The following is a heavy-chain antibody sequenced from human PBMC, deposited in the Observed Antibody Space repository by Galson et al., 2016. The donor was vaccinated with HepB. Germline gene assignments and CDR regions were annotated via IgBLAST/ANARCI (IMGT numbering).Heavy chain of an antibody. CDR2: ISFDGSLT. D-gene: IGHD5-12*01. Sequence: SLRLSCAASEFTFYTYGMHWVRQAPGRGLEWVAVISFDGSLTDYADSVKGRFTISRDNFKNMLYLQMNSLRADDTAVYFCATAGERYNGYNYLDYWGQGTLVTVSS. J-gene: IGHJ4*02. V-gene: IGHV3-33*01. CDR1: EFTFYTYG. CDR3: ATAGERYNGYNYLDY.